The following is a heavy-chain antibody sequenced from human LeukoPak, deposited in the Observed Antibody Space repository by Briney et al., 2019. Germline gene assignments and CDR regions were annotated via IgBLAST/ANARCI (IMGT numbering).Heavy chain of an antibody. CDR1: GFTVSSNY. J-gene: IGHJ4*02. CDR2: IYSGVNT. CDR3: ARDLSY. Sequence: GGSLRLSCAASGFTVSSNYMSWVRQAPGKGLEWVAVIYSGVNTYYADSVKGRFTISRDNSKNTLYLQMNSLRAVDTAVYYCARDLSYWGQGTLVTVSS. V-gene: IGHV3-53*01.